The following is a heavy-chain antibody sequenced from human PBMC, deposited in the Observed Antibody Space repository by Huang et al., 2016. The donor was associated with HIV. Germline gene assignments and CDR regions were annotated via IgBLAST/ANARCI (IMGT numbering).Heavy chain of an antibody. CDR3: AKDLGDYVWGSYRPPFGY. Sequence: QVQLVESGGGVVQPGGSLRLSCAASGFNFSSYGMHWVRQAAGKGLEWVAFLRYDGSNKYYADSVKGRFTISRDNSKNTLYLQMNSLRAEDTAVYYCAKDLGDYVWGSYRPPFGYWGQGTLVTVSS. V-gene: IGHV3-30*02. D-gene: IGHD3-16*02. CDR2: LRYDGSNK. CDR1: GFNFSSYG. J-gene: IGHJ4*02.